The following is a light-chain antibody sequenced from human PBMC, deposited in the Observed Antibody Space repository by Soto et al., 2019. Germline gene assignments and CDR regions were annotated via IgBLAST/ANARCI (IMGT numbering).Light chain of an antibody. CDR2: TVS. CDR3: QQSYSTPRT. J-gene: IGKJ1*01. CDR1: QSLLDSDDGNTY. Sequence: DIVMTQTPLSLPVTPGEPASISCRSSQSLLDSDDGNTYLDWYLQKPGQSPQLLIYTVSSRASGVPDRFSGSGSGTDFTLTISSLQPEDFATYYCQQSYSTPRTFGQGTKVEI. V-gene: IGKV2-40*01.